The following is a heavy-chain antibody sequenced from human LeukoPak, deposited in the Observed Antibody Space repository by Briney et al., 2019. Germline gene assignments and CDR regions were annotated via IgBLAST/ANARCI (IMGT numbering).Heavy chain of an antibody. CDR3: ASQDGIYMDG. V-gene: IGHV1-69*05. Sequence: ASLKVSCKASGGTFSSYAISWVRQAPGQGLEWMGGIIPIFGTANYAQKLQGRGTITTDESTSTAYLELSSLRSEDTAVYYCASQDGIYMDGWGKGTTVTVSS. CDR2: IIPIFGTA. CDR1: GGTFSSYA. J-gene: IGHJ6*03.